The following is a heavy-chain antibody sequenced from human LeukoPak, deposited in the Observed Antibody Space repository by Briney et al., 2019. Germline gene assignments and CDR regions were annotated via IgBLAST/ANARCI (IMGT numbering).Heavy chain of an antibody. CDR1: GYTFTGYY. Sequence: ASVKVSCKASGYTFTGYYMHWVRQAPGQGLEWMGWINPNSGGTNYAQKFQGRVTMTRDTSISTAYMELSRLRSDDTAVYYCARERRHDTSRGGCWFDPWGQGTLVTVSS. V-gene: IGHV1-2*02. J-gene: IGHJ5*02. CDR3: ARERRHDTSRGGCWFDP. D-gene: IGHD2-2*01. CDR2: INPNSGGT.